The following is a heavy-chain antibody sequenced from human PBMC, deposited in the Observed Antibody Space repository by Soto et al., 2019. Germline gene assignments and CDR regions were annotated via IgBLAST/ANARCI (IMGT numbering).Heavy chain of an antibody. CDR3: ASSDPFYFFDY. CDR1: GGSISGGGHY. J-gene: IGHJ4*02. Sequence: QVQLQESGPGLVRPSQTLSLTCTVSGGSISGGGHYWGWIRQPPGKGLEWIGCMYYTGHPYYNPSLKRRLSISVDTSISQLSLELTSVTAADTAVYYCASSDPFYFFDYWGLGTLVTVSS. V-gene: IGHV4-31*03. CDR2: MYYTGHP.